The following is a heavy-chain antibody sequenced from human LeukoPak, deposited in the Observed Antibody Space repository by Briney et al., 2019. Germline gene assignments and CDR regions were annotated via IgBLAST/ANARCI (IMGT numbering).Heavy chain of an antibody. CDR2: IRYDGSNI. D-gene: IGHD6-13*01. CDR1: GLTFSNYG. CDR3: AKDRWTNGPAGGSSDF. Sequence: GGSLRLSCAASGLTFSNYGMHWVRQAPGKGLEWVAFIRYDGSNIYYADSVKGRFTISRDNSKNTLYLQMDSLRPEDTAVYYCAKDRWTNGPAGGSSDFWGQGTLVIVSS. V-gene: IGHV3-30*02. J-gene: IGHJ4*02.